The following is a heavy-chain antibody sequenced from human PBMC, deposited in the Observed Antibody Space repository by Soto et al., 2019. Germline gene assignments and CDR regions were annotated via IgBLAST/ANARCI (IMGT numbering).Heavy chain of an antibody. V-gene: IGHV4-34*01. CDR2: INHSGST. CDR1: GGSFSGYY. D-gene: IGHD6-19*01. CDR3: ARGPRYSSGWLYFQH. J-gene: IGHJ1*01. Sequence: QVQLQQWGAGLLKPSETLSLTCAVYGGSFSGYYWSWIRQPPGKGLEWIGEINHSGSTNYNPSLKARVTISGDTSKYRCSLKLSSVTAADTAVYYCARGPRYSSGWLYFQHWGQGTLVTVSS.